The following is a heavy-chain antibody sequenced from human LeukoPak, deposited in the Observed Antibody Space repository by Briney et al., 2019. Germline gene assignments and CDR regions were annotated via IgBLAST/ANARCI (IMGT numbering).Heavy chain of an antibody. CDR2: IYHSGST. D-gene: IGHD6-19*01. CDR1: GGAISSGSYY. V-gene: IGHV4-39*07. CDR3: ARDLRSVAGTYYYYGMDV. J-gene: IGHJ6*02. Sequence: PSETLSLTCTVSGGAISSGSYYWGWIRQPPGKGLEWIGSIYHSGSTYYNPSLKSRVTISVDTSKSQFSLKLNSVTAADTAVYYCARDLRSVAGTYYYYGMDVWGQGTTVTVSS.